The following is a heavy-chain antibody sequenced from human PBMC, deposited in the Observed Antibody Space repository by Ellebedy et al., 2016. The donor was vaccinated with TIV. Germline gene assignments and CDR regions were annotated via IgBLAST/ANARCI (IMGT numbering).Heavy chain of an antibody. D-gene: IGHD2-2*01. CDR3: AREGGYCSSTSCYGRYYYYGMHV. CDR2: IWYDGSNK. Sequence: GESLKISCAASGFTFSSYGMHWVRQAPGKGLEWVAVIWYDGSNKYYADSVKGRFTISRDNSKNTLYLQMNSLRAEDTAVYYCAREGGYCSSTSCYGRYYYYGMHVWGQGTTVTVSS. J-gene: IGHJ6*02. V-gene: IGHV3-33*01. CDR1: GFTFSSYG.